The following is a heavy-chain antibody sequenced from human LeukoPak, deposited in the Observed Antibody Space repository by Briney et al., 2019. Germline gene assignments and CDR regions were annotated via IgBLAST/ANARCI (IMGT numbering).Heavy chain of an antibody. D-gene: IGHD3-16*01. J-gene: IGHJ4*02. V-gene: IGHV1-69*04. CDR1: GGTFSSYA. CDR2: IIPILGIT. CDR3: ARDPSGGYVPYFDY. Sequence: SVKVSCKASGGTFSSYAISWVRQAPGQGLEWMGRIIPILGITNYAQKFQGRVAITADKSTSTAYMELSSLRSDDTAVYYCARDPSGGYVPYFDYWGQGTLVTVSS.